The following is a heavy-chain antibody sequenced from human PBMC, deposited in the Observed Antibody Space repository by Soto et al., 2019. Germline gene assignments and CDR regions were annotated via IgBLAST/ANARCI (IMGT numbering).Heavy chain of an antibody. CDR2: ISSSSSTI. Sequence: PGGSLRLSCAASGFTFSSYSMNWVRQAPGKGLEWVSYISSSSSTIYYADSVKGRFTISRDNAKNSLYLQMNSLRAEDTAVYYCARGRTVVVAAKMVYWGQGTLVTISS. CDR1: GFTFSSYS. J-gene: IGHJ4*02. D-gene: IGHD2-15*01. CDR3: ARGRTVVVAAKMVY. V-gene: IGHV3-48*01.